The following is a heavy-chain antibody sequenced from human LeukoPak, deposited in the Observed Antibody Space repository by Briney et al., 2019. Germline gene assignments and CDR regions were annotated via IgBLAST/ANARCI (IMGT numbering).Heavy chain of an antibody. V-gene: IGHV1-2*02. J-gene: IGHJ4*02. D-gene: IGHD6-13*01. CDR1: GYTFTSYG. Sequence: GASVKVSCKASGYTFTSYGLSWVRQAPGQGLEWMGWINPNSGGTNYAQKFQGRVTMTRDTSISTAYMELSRLRSDDTAVYYCAVSGYSSSWPTEDFDYWGQGTLVTVSS. CDR3: AVSGYSSSWPTEDFDY. CDR2: INPNSGGT.